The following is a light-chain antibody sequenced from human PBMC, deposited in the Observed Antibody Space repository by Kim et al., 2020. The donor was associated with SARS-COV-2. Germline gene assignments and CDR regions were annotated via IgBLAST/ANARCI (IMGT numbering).Light chain of an antibody. CDR3: QQYGRPPWYN. J-gene: IGKJ2*01. CDR1: QSVSSNY. Sequence: NVLTQSPGTLSLSPGERATLSCRASQSVSSNYLAWYQQKPGQAPRLLIYGASSRATGIPDRFSGSGSETDFTLTISGLEPEDFAVYYCQQYGRPPWYNFGQPTKLEI. CDR2: GAS. V-gene: IGKV3-20*01.